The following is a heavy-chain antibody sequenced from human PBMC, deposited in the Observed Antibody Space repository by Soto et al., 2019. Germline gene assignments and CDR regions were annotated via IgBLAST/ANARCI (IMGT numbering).Heavy chain of an antibody. CDR2: INHSGST. V-gene: IGHV4-34*01. CDR3: ARGRYSSSWYGDYYYYYGMDV. J-gene: IGHJ6*02. Sequence: SETLSLTCAVYGGSFSGYYWSWIRQPPGKGLEWIGEINHSGSTNYNPSLKSRVTISVDTSKNQFSLKLSSVTAADTAVYYCARGRYSSSWYGDYYYYYGMDVWGQGTTVTVSS. CDR1: GGSFSGYY. D-gene: IGHD6-13*01.